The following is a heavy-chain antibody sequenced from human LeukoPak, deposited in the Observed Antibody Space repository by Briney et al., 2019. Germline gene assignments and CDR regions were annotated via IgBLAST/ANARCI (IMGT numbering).Heavy chain of an antibody. CDR1: GFTFSRYS. J-gene: IGHJ4*02. Sequence: GGSLSLSCAASGFTFSRYSMNWVRQAPGKGLEWVAVISYDGSNKYYADSVKGRFTISRDNSKNTLYLQMNSLRAEDTAVYYCARDYPPYYYDSSGYYPGYWGQGTLVTVSS. CDR3: ARDYPPYYYDSSGYYPGY. V-gene: IGHV3-30*03. D-gene: IGHD3-22*01. CDR2: ISYDGSNK.